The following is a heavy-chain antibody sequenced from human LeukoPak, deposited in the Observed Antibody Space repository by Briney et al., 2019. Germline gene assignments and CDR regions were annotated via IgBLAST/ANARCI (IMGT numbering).Heavy chain of an antibody. CDR3: ATGKIAARRGSWFDP. J-gene: IGHJ5*02. CDR2: MNPNSGNT. V-gene: IGHV1-8*03. D-gene: IGHD6-6*01. CDR1: GYTFTSYD. Sequence: ASVKVSCKASGYTFTSYDINWVRQATGQGLEWMGWMNPNSGNTGYAQKFQGRVTITRNTSINTAYMELSSLRSEDTAVYYCATGKIAARRGSWFDPWGQGTLVTVSS.